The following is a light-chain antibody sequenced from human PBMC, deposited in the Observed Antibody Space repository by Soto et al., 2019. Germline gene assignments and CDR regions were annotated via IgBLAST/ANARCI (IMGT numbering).Light chain of an antibody. CDR2: QAS. CDR3: QQYNNWPPVT. Sequence: DIQMTQSPATLSASVGDRFTITCRASQSISSWLAWYQQKPGKAPKLLISQASSLESGVPSRFSGSGSETEFTLTISGLQSEDFAVYYCQQYNNWPPVTFGQGTKVDIK. J-gene: IGKJ1*01. V-gene: IGKV1-5*03. CDR1: QSISSW.